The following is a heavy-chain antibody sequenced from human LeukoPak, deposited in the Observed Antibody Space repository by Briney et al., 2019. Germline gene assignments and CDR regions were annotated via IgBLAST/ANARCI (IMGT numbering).Heavy chain of an antibody. Sequence: ASVKVSCKASGYTFTGYYMHWVRQAPGQGLEWMGWINPNSGGTNYAQKFQGWVTMTRDTSISTAYMELSRLRSDDTAVYYCARAIGAATRNEDYYGMDVWGQGTTVTVSS. J-gene: IGHJ6*02. CDR2: INPNSGGT. CDR1: GYTFTGYY. D-gene: IGHD3-3*01. V-gene: IGHV1-2*04. CDR3: ARAIGAATRNEDYYGMDV.